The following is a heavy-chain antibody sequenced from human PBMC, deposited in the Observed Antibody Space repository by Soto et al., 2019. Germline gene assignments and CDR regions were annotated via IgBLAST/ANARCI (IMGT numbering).Heavy chain of an antibody. CDR3: ARSLTGKGYYYYYMDV. J-gene: IGHJ6*03. CDR2: IYYSGST. CDR1: GGSISSYY. V-gene: IGHV4-59*01. Sequence: SETLSLTCTVSGGSISSYYWSWIRQPPGKGLEWIGYIYYSGSTNYNPSLKSRVTISVDTSKNQFSLKLSSVTAADTAVYYCARSLTGKGYYYYYMDVWGKGTTVTVSS. D-gene: IGHD3-9*01.